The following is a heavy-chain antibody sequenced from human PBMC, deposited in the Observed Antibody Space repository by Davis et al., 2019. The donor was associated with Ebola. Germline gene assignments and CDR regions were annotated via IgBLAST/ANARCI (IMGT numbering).Heavy chain of an antibody. V-gene: IGHV4-30-2*01. J-gene: IGHJ6*02. CDR3: ARGGAYHYDILTGYPYYYGMDV. CDR2: IYHSGST. CDR1: GGSISSGGYS. D-gene: IGHD3-9*01. Sequence: SETLSLTCAVSGGSISSGGYSWSWIRQPPGKGLEWIGYIYHSGSTYYNPSLKSRVTISVDRSKNQFSLKLSSVTAADTAVYYCARGGAYHYDILTGYPYYYGMDVWGQGTTVTVSS.